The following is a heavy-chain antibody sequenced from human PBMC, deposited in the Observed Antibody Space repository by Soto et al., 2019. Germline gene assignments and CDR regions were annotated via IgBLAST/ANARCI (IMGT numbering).Heavy chain of an antibody. V-gene: IGHV4-59*01. J-gene: IGHJ6*03. CDR1: GGSISSYY. CDR2: IYYSGST. D-gene: IGHD4-17*01. Sequence: SETLSLTCTVSGGSISSYYWSWIRQPPGKGLEWIGYIYYSGSTNYNPSLKSRVTISVDTSKNQFSLKLSSVTAADTAVYYCARAPGDNEGGYYYYYYMDVWGKGTTVTVSS. CDR3: ARAPGDNEGGYYYYYYMDV.